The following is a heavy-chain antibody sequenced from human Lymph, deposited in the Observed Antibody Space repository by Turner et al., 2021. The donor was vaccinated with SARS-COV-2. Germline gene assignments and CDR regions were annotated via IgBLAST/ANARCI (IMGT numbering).Heavy chain of an antibody. Sequence: EVQLVQSGAEVRKPGESLKSSCRCSGYSLTSYWFGWLRQMPGKGLEWMGISYPGDSDTRCSPSVQGQVTISADKSISTAYLQLGSLKASDTAMYYCARREWGGSLGHIDYWGQGTLVTVSS. CDR3: ARREWGGSLGHIDY. CDR1: GYSLTSYW. D-gene: IGHD3-3*01. V-gene: IGHV5-51*01. J-gene: IGHJ4*02. CDR2: SYPGDSDT.